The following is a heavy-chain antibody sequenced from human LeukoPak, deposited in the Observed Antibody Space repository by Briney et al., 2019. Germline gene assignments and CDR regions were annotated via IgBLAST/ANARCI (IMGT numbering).Heavy chain of an antibody. CDR3: ATPPDTAMVTVRDY. V-gene: IGHV3-23*01. CDR2: ISGSGGST. J-gene: IGHJ4*02. D-gene: IGHD5-18*01. CDR1: GFTFSSYA. Sequence: GGSLRLSCAASGFTFSSYAMSWVRQAPGKGLEWVSAISGSGGSTYYADSVKGRFTIARDNSKNTLYLQMNSLRAEDTAVYYCATPPDTAMVTVRDYWGQGTLVTVSS.